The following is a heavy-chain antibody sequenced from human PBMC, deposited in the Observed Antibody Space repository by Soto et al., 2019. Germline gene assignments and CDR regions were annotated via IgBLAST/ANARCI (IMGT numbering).Heavy chain of an antibody. CDR3: AREYIVVVPAATKVRWYYYYYGMDV. V-gene: IGHV4-30-4*01. J-gene: IGHJ6*02. Sequence: TLSLTCTVSGGSISSGDYYWSWIRQPPGKGLEWIGYIYYSGSTYYNPSLKSRVTISVDTSKNQFSLKLSSVTAADTAVYYCAREYIVVVPAATKVRWYYYYYGMDVWGQGTTVTVSS. CDR1: GGSISSGDYY. D-gene: IGHD2-2*01. CDR2: IYYSGST.